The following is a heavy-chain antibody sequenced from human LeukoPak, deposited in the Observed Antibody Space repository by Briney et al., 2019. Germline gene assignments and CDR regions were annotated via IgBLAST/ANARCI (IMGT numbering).Heavy chain of an antibody. V-gene: IGHV3-21*01. CDR1: GFTFSSYS. Sequence: GGSLRLSCAASGFTFSSYSMNWVRQAPGKGLEWVSSISSSSTFIYYADPVKGRFTISRDNAKNSLYLQMNSLRAEDTAVYYCARDNFLAPPAYSYYYMDVWGKGTTVTVSS. D-gene: IGHD2/OR15-2a*01. CDR3: ARDNFLAPPAYSYYYMDV. J-gene: IGHJ6*03. CDR2: ISSSSTFI.